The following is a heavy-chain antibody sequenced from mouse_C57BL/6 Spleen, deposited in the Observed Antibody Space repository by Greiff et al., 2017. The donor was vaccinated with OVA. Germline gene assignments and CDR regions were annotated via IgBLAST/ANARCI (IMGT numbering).Heavy chain of an antibody. CDR3: ARGERLLRPWFAY. V-gene: IGHV5-9*01. D-gene: IGHD2-3*01. CDR1: GFTFSSYT. CDR2: ISGGGGNT. J-gene: IGHJ3*01. Sequence: EVQLVESGGGLVKPGGSLKLSCAASGFTFSSYTMSWVRQTPAKRLEWVATISGGGGNTYYPDSVKGRFTISRDNAKNTLYLQMSSLRSEDTALYYCARGERLLRPWFAYWGQGTLVTVSA.